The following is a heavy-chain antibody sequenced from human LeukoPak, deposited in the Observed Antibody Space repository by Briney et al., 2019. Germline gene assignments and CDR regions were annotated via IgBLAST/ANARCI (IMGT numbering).Heavy chain of an antibody. Sequence: SETLSLTCTVSGGSISSYYWSWIRQPPGKGLEWIGYIYYSGSTNYNPSLKSRVTISVDTSKNQFSLKLSSVTAADTAVYYCARSGLRNWFDPWGQGTLVTVSS. CDR3: ARSGLRNWFDP. D-gene: IGHD2-21*02. V-gene: IGHV4-59*01. J-gene: IGHJ5*02. CDR2: IYYSGST. CDR1: GGSISSYY.